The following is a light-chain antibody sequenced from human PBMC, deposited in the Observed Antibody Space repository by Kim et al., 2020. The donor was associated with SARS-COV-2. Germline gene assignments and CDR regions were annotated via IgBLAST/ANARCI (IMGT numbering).Light chain of an antibody. Sequence: DIQMTQSPSSLSASEGDRVTITCRASQSISVYVNWYQQKPGKAPKLLIYASSSLQSGVPSRFSGSGSGTDFTLTISTLQPEDFATYYCQQGFSTPCTFGQGTKVDIK. V-gene: IGKV1-39*01. CDR1: QSISVY. CDR2: ASS. J-gene: IGKJ1*01. CDR3: QQGFSTPCT.